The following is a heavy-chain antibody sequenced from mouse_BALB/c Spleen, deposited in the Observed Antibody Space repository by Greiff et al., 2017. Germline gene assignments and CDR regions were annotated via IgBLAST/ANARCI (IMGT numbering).Heavy chain of an antibody. D-gene: IGHD1-1*01. CDR1: GYTFTSYW. CDR2: INPSTGYT. J-gene: IGHJ2*01. CDR3: ASITTVVATDY. V-gene: IGHV1-7*01. Sequence: QVQLKESGAELAKPGASVKMSCKASGYTFTSYWMHWVKQRPGQGLEWIGYINPSTGYTEYNQKFKDKATLTADKSSSTAYMQLSSLTSEDSAVYYCASITTVVATDYWGQGTTLTVSS.